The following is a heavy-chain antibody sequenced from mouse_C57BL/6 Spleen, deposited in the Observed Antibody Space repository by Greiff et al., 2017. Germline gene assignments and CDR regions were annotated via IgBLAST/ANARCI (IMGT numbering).Heavy chain of an antibody. V-gene: IGHV1-69*01. D-gene: IGHD1-1*01. CDR2: IDPSDSDT. CDR3: ARVCDSSFYYFDY. Sequence: QVQLQQPGAELVMPGASVKLSCKASGYTFTSYWMHWVQQRPGQGLEWIGEIDPSDSDTNSNQKFKVKSTLTVDKSSSTAYMQLSSLTSEDSAVYYCARVCDSSFYYFDYWGQGTTLTVSS. CDR1: GYTFTSYW. J-gene: IGHJ2*01.